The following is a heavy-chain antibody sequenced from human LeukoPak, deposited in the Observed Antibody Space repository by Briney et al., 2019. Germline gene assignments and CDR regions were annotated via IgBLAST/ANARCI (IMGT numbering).Heavy chain of an antibody. CDR2: ISYDGSNK. J-gene: IGHJ6*02. Sequence: PGGSLRLSCAASGFTFSSYGMHWVRQAPGKGLEWVAVISYDGSNKYYADFVKGRFTISRDNSKNTLYLQMNSLRAEDTAVYYCAKDRRSNYYYGMDVWGQGTTVTVSS. CDR1: GFTFSSYG. CDR3: AKDRRSNYYYGMDV. V-gene: IGHV3-30*18.